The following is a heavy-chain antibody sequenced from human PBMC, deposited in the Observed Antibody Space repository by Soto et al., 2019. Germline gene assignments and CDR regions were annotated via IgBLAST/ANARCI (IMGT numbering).Heavy chain of an antibody. V-gene: IGHV3-23*01. CDR3: AKMGNYDFWSGYYTPHDY. Sequence: GGFLSRSCSASGFTFSGYGMSWVRQAPGKGLEWVSAISGSGGSTYYADSVKGRFTISRDNSKNTLYLQMNSLRAEDTAVYYCAKMGNYDFWSGYYTPHDYWGQGTLVTVSS. J-gene: IGHJ4*02. D-gene: IGHD3-3*01. CDR1: GFTFSGYG. CDR2: ISGSGGST.